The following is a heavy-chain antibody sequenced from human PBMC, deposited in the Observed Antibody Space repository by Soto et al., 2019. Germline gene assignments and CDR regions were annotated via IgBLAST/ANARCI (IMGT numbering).Heavy chain of an antibody. CDR1: GFTFSNAW. J-gene: IGHJ4*02. D-gene: IGHD3-3*01. V-gene: IGHV3-15*01. CDR3: TTCITIFGVVIAQDY. Sequence: EVQLVESGGGLVKPGGSLRLSCAASGFTFSNAWMSWVRQAPGKGLEWVSRIKSKTDGGTTDYAAPVKGRFTISRDDSKNTLYLQMNSLKTEDTAVYYCTTCITIFGVVIAQDYWGQGTLVTVSS. CDR2: IKSKTDGGTT.